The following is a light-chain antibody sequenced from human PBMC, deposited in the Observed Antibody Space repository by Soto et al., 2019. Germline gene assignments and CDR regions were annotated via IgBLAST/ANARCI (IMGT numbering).Light chain of an antibody. V-gene: IGLV1-40*01. CDR3: QSHDSSLSVRV. CDR1: SSNIGAGYD. J-gene: IGLJ3*02. Sequence: QSVLTQPPSVSGAPGQRVTMSCTGSSSNIGAGYDVHWYQQLPGTAPKLLIYGNSNRPSGVPDRFSGSKFGTSASLALTGLQAEDEADYYCQSHDSSLSVRVFGGGTKLTVL. CDR2: GNS.